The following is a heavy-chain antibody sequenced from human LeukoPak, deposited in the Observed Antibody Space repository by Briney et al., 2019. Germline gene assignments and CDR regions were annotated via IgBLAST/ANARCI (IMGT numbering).Heavy chain of an antibody. J-gene: IGHJ6*02. Sequence: KSSETLSLTCAVYGGSFSGYYWSWIRQPPGKGLEWIGEINHSGSTNYNPSLKSRVTISVDTSKNQFSLKLTSVTAADTAVYYCARLPITKRAMDVWGQGTTVTVSS. CDR2: INHSGST. D-gene: IGHD3-3*01. V-gene: IGHV4-34*01. CDR3: ARLPITKRAMDV. CDR1: GGSFSGYY.